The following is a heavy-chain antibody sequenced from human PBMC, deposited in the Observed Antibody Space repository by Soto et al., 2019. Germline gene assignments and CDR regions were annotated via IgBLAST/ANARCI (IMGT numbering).Heavy chain of an antibody. CDR2: IYTSGST. D-gene: IGHD3-22*01. CDR1: GGSISSYY. Sequence: SETLSLTCTVSGGSISSYYWSCIRQPAGKGLEWIGRIYTSGSTNYNPSLKSRVTMSVDTSKSQFALKLSSVTAADTAVYYCARMVYYDSSGYYGFSAGYFDYWGQGTLVTLSS. V-gene: IGHV4-4*07. CDR3: ARMVYYDSSGYYGFSAGYFDY. J-gene: IGHJ4*02.